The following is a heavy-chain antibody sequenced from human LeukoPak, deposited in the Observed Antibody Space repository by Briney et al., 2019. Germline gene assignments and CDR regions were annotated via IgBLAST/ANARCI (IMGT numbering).Heavy chain of an antibody. CDR3: AKDVGSGWYAHYDY. CDR2: ISWNSGSI. J-gene: IGHJ4*02. CDR1: GFTFDDYA. D-gene: IGHD6-19*01. Sequence: PGGSLRLSCAASGFTFDDYAMHWVRQAPGKGLEWVSGISWNSGSIGYADSVKGRFTISRDNAKNSLYLQMNSLRAEDTALYYCAKDVGSGWYAHYDYWGQGTLVTVSS. V-gene: IGHV3-9*01.